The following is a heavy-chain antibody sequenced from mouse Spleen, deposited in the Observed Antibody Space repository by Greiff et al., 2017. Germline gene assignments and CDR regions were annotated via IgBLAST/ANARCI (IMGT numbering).Heavy chain of an antibody. V-gene: IGHV1-69*01. CDR2: IDPSDSYT. Sequence: QVQLQQPGAELVMPGASVKLSCKASGYTFTSYWMHWVKQRPGQGLEWIGEIDPSDSYTNYNQKFKGKATLTVDKSSSTAYMQLSSLTSEDSAVYYCASNYGYWGQGTTLTVSS. D-gene: IGHD1-1*01. J-gene: IGHJ2*01. CDR3: ASNYGY. CDR1: GYTFTSYW.